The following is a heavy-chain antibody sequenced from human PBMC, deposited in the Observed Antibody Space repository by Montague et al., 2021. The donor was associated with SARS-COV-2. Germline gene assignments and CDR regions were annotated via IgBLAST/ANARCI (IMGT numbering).Heavy chain of an antibody. D-gene: IGHD6-13*01. Sequence: SLRLSLSASGFPFDEHAMFWVRQAPGKGLEWVSGISRNSGSLGYADSLKGRFTVSRDNATNSLYLQTNSLRPDDTALYYCAKGPRHDVASGLDHWGQGTLVTVSA. CDR3: AKGPRHDVASGLDH. CDR1: GFPFDEHA. J-gene: IGHJ4*02. CDR2: ISRNSGSL. V-gene: IGHV3-9*01.